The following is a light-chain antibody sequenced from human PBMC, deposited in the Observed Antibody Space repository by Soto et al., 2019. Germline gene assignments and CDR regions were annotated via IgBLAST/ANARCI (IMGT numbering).Light chain of an antibody. Sequence: QSALTQPASVSGSLGQSSTFPCPGTTSDVGSYNLVSWYQQHPGKAPKLMIYEGSKRPSGVSNRFSGSKSGNTASLTISGLQAEDEADYYCCSYAGSYVFGTGTKLTVL. CDR2: EGS. CDR1: TSDVGSYNL. CDR3: CSYAGSYV. V-gene: IGLV2-23*01. J-gene: IGLJ1*01.